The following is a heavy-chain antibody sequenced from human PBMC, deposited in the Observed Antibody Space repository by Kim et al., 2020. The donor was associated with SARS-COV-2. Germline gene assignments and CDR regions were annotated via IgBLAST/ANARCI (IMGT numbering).Heavy chain of an antibody. J-gene: IGHJ5*02. Sequence: ASVKVSCKASGYTFTSYGISWVRQAPGQGLEWLGWISAYNGNTNYAQKLQGRVTMTTDTSTSTAYMELRSLRSDDTAVYYCARDVGYSGSSGGWFDPWGQGILLTVSS. D-gene: IGHD6-6*01. CDR3: ARDVGYSGSSGGWFDP. CDR1: GYTFTSYG. CDR2: ISAYNGNT. V-gene: IGHV1-18*01.